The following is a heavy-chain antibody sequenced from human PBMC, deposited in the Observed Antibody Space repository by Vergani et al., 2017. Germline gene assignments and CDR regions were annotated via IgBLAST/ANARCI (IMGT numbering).Heavy chain of an antibody. CDR2: IYYSGST. Sequence: QVQLQESGPGLVKPSQTLSLTCTVSGGSISSGGYYWSWIRQHPGKGLEWIGYIYYSGSTYYNPSLKSRVTISVDTSKNQFSLKVSSVTAADTAVYYCARAPAGGYQPRGRFDYWGQGTLVTVSS. CDR3: ARAPAGGYQPRGRFDY. V-gene: IGHV4-31*03. CDR1: GGSISSGGYY. D-gene: IGHD3-22*01. J-gene: IGHJ4*02.